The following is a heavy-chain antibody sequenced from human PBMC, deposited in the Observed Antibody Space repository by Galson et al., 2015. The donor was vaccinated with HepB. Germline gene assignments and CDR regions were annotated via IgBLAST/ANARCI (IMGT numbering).Heavy chain of an antibody. J-gene: IGHJ4*02. D-gene: IGHD1-26*01. CDR1: GYTFTSYA. Sequence: SVKVSCKASGYTFTSYAMHWVRQAPGQRLEWMEWINAGNGNTKYSQKFQGRVTITRDTSASTAYMELSSLRSEDTAVYYCARGSGLWELQGYWGQGTLVTVSS. CDR3: ARGSGLWELQGY. V-gene: IGHV1-3*01. CDR2: INAGNGNT.